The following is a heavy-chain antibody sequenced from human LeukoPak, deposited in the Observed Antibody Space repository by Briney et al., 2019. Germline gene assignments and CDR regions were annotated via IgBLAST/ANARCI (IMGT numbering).Heavy chain of an antibody. CDR2: ISDSGGST. Sequence: PGGSLRLSCAASGFTFSSYRMNWVRQAPGKGLEWVAGISDSGGSTNYADSVEGRFTISRDNPKNTLYLQMNSLRAEDTAVYFCAKRGVVIRVILVGFHKEAYYFDSWGQGALVTVSS. J-gene: IGHJ4*02. CDR1: GFTFSSYR. D-gene: IGHD3-22*01. V-gene: IGHV3-23*01. CDR3: AKRGVVIRVILVGFHKEAYYFDS.